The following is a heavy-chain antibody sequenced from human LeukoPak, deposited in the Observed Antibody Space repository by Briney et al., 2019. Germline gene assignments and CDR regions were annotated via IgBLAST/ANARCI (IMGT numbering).Heavy chain of an antibody. CDR1: GGSISSYY. CDR3: ARRSDRSDY. CDR2: IYYSGST. V-gene: IGHV4-59*01. J-gene: IGHJ4*02. Sequence: PSETLSLTCTVSGGSISSYYWSWIRQPPGKGLEWMGYIYYSGSTNYNPSLQSRVTISVDTSKNQFSLKLSSVTAADTAVYYCARRSDRSDYWGQGTLVTVSS.